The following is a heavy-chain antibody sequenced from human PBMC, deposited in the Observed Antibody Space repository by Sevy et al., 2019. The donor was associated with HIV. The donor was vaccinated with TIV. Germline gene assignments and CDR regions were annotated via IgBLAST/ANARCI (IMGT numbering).Heavy chain of an antibody. V-gene: IGHV6-1*01. CDR1: GDSVSTSSAT. CDR2: TYYRSKWYS. D-gene: IGHD1-7*01. Sequence: SQTLSLTCAISGDSVSTSSATWNWFRQSPSRGLEWLGRTYYRSKWYSDYEVSVKGRLTINPDTSKNQFYLHLESVTPDDTAVYFCARGDELNSYYYGLDVWGQGTTVTVSS. J-gene: IGHJ6*02. CDR3: ARGDELNSYYYGLDV.